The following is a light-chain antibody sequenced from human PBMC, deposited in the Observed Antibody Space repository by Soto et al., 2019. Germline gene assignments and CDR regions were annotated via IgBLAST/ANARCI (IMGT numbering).Light chain of an antibody. CDR1: SSDVGAYKY. J-gene: IGLJ2*01. CDR2: EVS. V-gene: IGLV2-8*01. CDR3: QSYDSSLSGHVV. Sequence: QSALTQPPSASGSPGQSVTISCTGTSSDVGAYKYVSWYQQHPDKAPKLMIYEVSKRPSGVPDRFSGSKSGNTASLTVSGLQAEDEADYYCQSYDSSLSGHVVFGGGTKLTVL.